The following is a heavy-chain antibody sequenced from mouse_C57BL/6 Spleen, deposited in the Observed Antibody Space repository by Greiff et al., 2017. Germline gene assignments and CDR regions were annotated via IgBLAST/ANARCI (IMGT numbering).Heavy chain of an antibody. D-gene: IGHD2-1*01. V-gene: IGHV2-5*01. CDR2: IWRGGST. J-gene: IGHJ4*01. CDR1: GFSLTSYG. Sequence: VQGVESGPGLVQPSQSLSITCTVSGFSLTSYGVHWVRQSPGKGLEWLGVIWRGGSTDYNAAFMSRLSITKDNSTSQVFFKMNSLQADDTAIYYCAKRRGNSYAMDYWGQGTSVTVSS. CDR3: AKRRGNSYAMDY.